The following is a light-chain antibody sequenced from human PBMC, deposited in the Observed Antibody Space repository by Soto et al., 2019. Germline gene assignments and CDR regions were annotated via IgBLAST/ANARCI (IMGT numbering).Light chain of an antibody. J-gene: IGLJ3*02. CDR2: SNN. CDR1: SANIGSNT. CDR3: AAWDDSLDGPM. V-gene: IGLV1-44*01. Sequence: QLVLTQPPSASGTPGQRVTISCSGSSANIGSNTVHWYQQLPGTAPKLLIYSNNQRPSGVPDRFSGSKSGTSASLAISGLQSDDEADYYCAAWDDSLDGPMFGGGTKLTVL.